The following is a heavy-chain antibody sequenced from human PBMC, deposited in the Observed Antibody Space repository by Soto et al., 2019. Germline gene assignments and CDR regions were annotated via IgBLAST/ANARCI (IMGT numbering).Heavy chain of an antibody. J-gene: IGHJ6*03. D-gene: IGHD3-10*01. CDR3: ARGRYYGSGSYYRTDYYYYYMDV. CDR1: GGSISSGGYY. CDR2: IYYSGST. V-gene: IGHV4-31*03. Sequence: PSETLSLTCTVSGGSISSGGYYWSWIRQHPGKGLEWIGYIYYSGSTYYNPSLKSRVTISVDTSKNQFSLKLGSVTAADTAVYYCARGRYYGSGSYYRTDYYYYYMDVWGKGTTVTVSS.